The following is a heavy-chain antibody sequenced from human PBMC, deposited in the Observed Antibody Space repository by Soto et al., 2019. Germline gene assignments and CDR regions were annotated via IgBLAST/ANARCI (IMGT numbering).Heavy chain of an antibody. D-gene: IGHD6-13*01. J-gene: IGHJ4*02. CDR2: IKTKTDGGTT. CDR1: GFTFSNAW. V-gene: IGHV3-15*01. CDR3: TTVGKLAASNY. Sequence: EVQLVESGGGLVKPGGSLRLSCAASGFTFSNAWMSWVHQAPGKGLEWVGRIKTKTDGGTTDYAAPVKGRFTISRDDSKNTLYLQMNSLKTEDTALYYGTTVGKLAASNYWGQGTLVTVSS.